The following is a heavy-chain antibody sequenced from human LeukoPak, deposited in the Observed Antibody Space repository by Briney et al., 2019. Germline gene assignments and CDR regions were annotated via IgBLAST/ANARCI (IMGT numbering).Heavy chain of an antibody. CDR3: ARDICSGIGCYPRAPFDY. Sequence: GGSLRLSCVGSGFAFGVHAMSWVRRAPGEGLVWVSRMNSDGSNTNYADSVKGRFTISRDNAKNTLYLQMNSLRADDTAVYYCARDICSGIGCYPRAPFDYWGQGTLVTVSS. CDR2: MNSDGSNT. V-gene: IGHV3-74*01. J-gene: IGHJ4*02. CDR1: GFAFGVHA. D-gene: IGHD2-15*01.